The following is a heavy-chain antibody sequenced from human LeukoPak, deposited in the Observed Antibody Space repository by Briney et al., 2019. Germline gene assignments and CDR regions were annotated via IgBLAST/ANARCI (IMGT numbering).Heavy chain of an antibody. Sequence: PGGSLRLSCAASGFTFSSYGMSWVRQAPGQGLEWVSAISTSGESTYYADSVKGHFTISRDNAKKSLYLQMNSLRAEDTAVYYCARDLYRIVVVPHYFDYWGQGTLVTVSS. D-gene: IGHD3-22*01. CDR2: ISTSGEST. V-gene: IGHV3-23*01. CDR3: ARDLYRIVVVPHYFDY. CDR1: GFTFSSYG. J-gene: IGHJ4*02.